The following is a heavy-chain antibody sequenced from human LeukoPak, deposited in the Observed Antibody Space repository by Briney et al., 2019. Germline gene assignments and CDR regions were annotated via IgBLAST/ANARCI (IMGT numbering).Heavy chain of an antibody. CDR1: GYTLTELS. Sequence: GASVKVSCKVSGYTLTELSMHWVRQVPGKGLEWMGGFDPEDGETIYAQKFQGRVTMTTDTSTSTAYMELRSLRSDDTAVYYCARAAFDIAANDYWGQGTLVTVSS. CDR3: ARAAFDIAANDY. CDR2: FDPEDGET. V-gene: IGHV1-24*01. D-gene: IGHD6-13*01. J-gene: IGHJ4*02.